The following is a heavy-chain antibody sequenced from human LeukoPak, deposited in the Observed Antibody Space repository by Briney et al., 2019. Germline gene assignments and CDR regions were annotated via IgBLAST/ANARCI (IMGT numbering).Heavy chain of an antibody. CDR3: ARDRRGYSYGYNPIDY. Sequence: GASVKVSCKASGGTFSSYAISWVRQAPGQGLEWMGRIIPILGIANYAQKFQGRVTITADKSTSTAYMELSSLRSEDTAVYYCARDRRGYSYGYNPIDYWGQGTLVTVSS. CDR2: IIPILGIA. J-gene: IGHJ4*02. V-gene: IGHV1-69*04. D-gene: IGHD5-18*01. CDR1: GGTFSSYA.